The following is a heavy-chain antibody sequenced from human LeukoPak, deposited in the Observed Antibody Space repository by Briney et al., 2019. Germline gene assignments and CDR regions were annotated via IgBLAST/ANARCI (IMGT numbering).Heavy chain of an antibody. Sequence: GRSLRLSCAASGFTFDDYAMHWVRQAPGKGLEWVSGISWNSGSIGYADSVKGRFTISRDNAKNSLYLQMNSLRAEDMALYYCAKAACSSTICRGDYWGQGTLVTVSS. V-gene: IGHV3-9*03. J-gene: IGHJ4*02. CDR2: ISWNSGSI. CDR3: AKAACSSTICRGDY. D-gene: IGHD2-2*01. CDR1: GFTFDDYA.